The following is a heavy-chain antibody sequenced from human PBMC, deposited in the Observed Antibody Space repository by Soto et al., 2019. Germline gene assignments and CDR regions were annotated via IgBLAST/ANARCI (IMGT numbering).Heavy chain of an antibody. CDR3: ARDKMVYTFGSGTFDY. Sequence: VKGACKGAGYALRIVGSGWVRQAPGQGLEWMGWISGYNGDTDIAQKVQGRLTMTTDTSTSTVYMEQRSLRSDDTAVYYCARDKMVYTFGSGTFDYWGQGTVVPVS. CDR2: ISGYNGDT. D-gene: IGHD3-10*01. CDR1: GYALRIVG. J-gene: IGHJ4*02. V-gene: IGHV1-18*04.